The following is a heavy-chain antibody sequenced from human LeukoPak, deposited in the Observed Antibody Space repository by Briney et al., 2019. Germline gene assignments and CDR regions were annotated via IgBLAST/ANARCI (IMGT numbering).Heavy chain of an antibody. D-gene: IGHD3-22*01. CDR2: IYYSGST. J-gene: IGHJ4*02. V-gene: IGHV4-59*01. CDR1: GGSISSYY. Sequence: SETLSLTCTVSGGSISSYYWSWIRQPPGKGLEWIGYIYYSGSTNYNPSLESRVTISVDTSKNQFSLKLSSVTAADTAVYYCARHYDSSGYYSWGQGTLVTVSS. CDR3: ARHYDSSGYYS.